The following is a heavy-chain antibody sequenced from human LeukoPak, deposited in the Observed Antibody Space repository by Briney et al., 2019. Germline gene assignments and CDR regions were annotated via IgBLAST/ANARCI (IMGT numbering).Heavy chain of an antibody. D-gene: IGHD3-10*01. CDR2: IYYSGRT. CDR3: ARSGELVDY. CDR1: GGSISSYY. J-gene: IGHJ4*02. Sequence: SETLSLTCTVSGGSISSYYWNWIRQPPGRGLEWIGYIYYSGRTNYNPSLKSRVTISLDTSKKQFSLKLSSVTAADKAVYYCARSGELVDYWGQGTLVTVSS. V-gene: IGHV4-59*01.